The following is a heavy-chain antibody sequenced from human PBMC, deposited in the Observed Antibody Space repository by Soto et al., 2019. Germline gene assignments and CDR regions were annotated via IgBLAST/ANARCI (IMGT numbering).Heavy chain of an antibody. CDR1: GYSISSGYY. CDR2: IYHSGST. D-gene: IGHD6-13*01. Sequence: SETLSLTCAVSGYSISSGYYWGWIRQPPGKGLEWIGSIYHSGSTYYNPSLKSRVTISVDTSKNQFSLKLSSVTAADTAVYYCARGYVSSSWYEGYYYYYGMDVWGQGTTVTVSS. CDR3: ARGYVSSSWYEGYYYYYGMDV. J-gene: IGHJ6*02. V-gene: IGHV4-38-2*01.